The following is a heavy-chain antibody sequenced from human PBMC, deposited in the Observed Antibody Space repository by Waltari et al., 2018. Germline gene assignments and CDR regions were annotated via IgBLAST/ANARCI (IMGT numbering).Heavy chain of an antibody. CDR3: ASALRGTMVQGVPRH. J-gene: IGHJ4*02. Sequence: QVQLVQSGAEVKKPGSSVKVSCKASGGTFSSYAILWVRTAPGPGLEWMGGIIPIFGTANYAQKFQGRVTITADESTSTAYMELSSLRSEDTAVYYCASALRGTMVQGVPRHWGQGTLVTVSS. D-gene: IGHD3-10*01. CDR2: IIPIFGTA. V-gene: IGHV1-69*13. CDR1: GGTFSSYA.